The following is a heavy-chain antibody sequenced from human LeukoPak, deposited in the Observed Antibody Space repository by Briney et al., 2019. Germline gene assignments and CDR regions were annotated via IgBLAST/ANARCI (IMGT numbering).Heavy chain of an antibody. V-gene: IGHV4-39*01. CDR2: IYYSGST. Sequence: SETLSLTCTVSGGSISSSRYYWGWIRQPPGKGLEWIGSIYYSGSTYYNPSLKSQVTISVDTSKNQFSLKLSSVTAADTAVYYCARHSSGWYGDYWGQGTLVTVSS. D-gene: IGHD6-19*01. CDR3: ARHSSGWYGDY. J-gene: IGHJ4*02. CDR1: GGSISSSRYY.